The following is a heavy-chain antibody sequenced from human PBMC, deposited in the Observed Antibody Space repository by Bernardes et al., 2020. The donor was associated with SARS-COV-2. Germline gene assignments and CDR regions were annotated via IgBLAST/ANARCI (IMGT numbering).Heavy chain of an antibody. D-gene: IGHD3-3*01. CDR2: IYSGGST. CDR3: AREVYDFWSGYYFDP. Sequence: GGSLRLSCAASGFTVSSNYMSWVRQAPGKGLEWVSVIYSGGSTYYADSVKGRFTISRDNSKNTLYLQMNSLRAEDTAVYYCAREVYDFWSGYYFDPWGQGTLVTVSS. CDR1: GFTVSSNY. V-gene: IGHV3-53*01. J-gene: IGHJ5*02.